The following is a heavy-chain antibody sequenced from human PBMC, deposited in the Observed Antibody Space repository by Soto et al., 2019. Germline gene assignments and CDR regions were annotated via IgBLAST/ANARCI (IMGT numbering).Heavy chain of an antibody. D-gene: IGHD2-2*01. CDR1: GGTFSSYA. CDR2: IIPIFCTA. V-gene: IGHV1-69*01. J-gene: IGHJ6*02. Sequence: QVQLVQSGAEVKKPGSSVKVSCKASGGTFSSYAISWVRQAPGQGLEWMGGIIPIFCTANYAQKFQGRVTITADESTSKGYMELSSLRCEDTSVYYCASDEDIVVVPAAMRGGPYYYYGMAVWGQGTTVTVSS. CDR3: ASDEDIVVVPAAMRGGPYYYYGMAV.